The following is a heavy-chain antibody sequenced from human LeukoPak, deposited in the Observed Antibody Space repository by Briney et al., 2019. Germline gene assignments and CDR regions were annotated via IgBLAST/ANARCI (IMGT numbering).Heavy chain of an antibody. D-gene: IGHD3-22*01. CDR3: ARHYYDSSGYYFGAFDI. CDR1: GFTFSSYA. V-gene: IGHV3-23*01. Sequence: PGGSLRLSCAASGFTFSSYAMSWVRQAPGKGLEWVSAISGSGGSTYYADSVKGRFTISRDNSKNTLYLQMNSLRAEDTAVYYCARHYYDSSGYYFGAFDIWGQGTMVTVSS. J-gene: IGHJ3*02. CDR2: ISGSGGST.